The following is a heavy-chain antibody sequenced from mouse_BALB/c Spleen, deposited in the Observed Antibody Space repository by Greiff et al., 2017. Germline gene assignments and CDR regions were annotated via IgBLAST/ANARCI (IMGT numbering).Heavy chain of an antibody. CDR3: ARLGAIDYAMDY. CDR1: GFSLTSYG. D-gene: IGHD3-1*01. J-gene: IGHJ4*01. Sequence: VKLQESGPGLVQPSQSLSITCTVSGFSLTSYGVHWVRQSPGKGLEWLGVIWSGGSTDYNAAFISRLSISKDNSKSQVFFKMNSLQADDTAIYYCARLGAIDYAMDYWGQGTSVTVSS. V-gene: IGHV2-4-1*01. CDR2: IWSGGST.